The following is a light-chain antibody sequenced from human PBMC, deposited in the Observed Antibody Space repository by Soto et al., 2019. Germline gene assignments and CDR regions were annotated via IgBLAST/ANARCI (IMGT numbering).Light chain of an antibody. J-gene: IGLJ3*02. CDR2: EVS. Sequence: QSALTQPASVSGSPGQSFTISCTGISSDVGSYNLVSWYQQHPGKAPKLMIYEVSKRPSGVSNRFSGSKSGNTASLTISGLQAEDEADYYCCSYAGSSPVFGGGTKLTVL. CDR3: CSYAGSSPV. CDR1: SSDVGSYNL. V-gene: IGLV2-23*02.